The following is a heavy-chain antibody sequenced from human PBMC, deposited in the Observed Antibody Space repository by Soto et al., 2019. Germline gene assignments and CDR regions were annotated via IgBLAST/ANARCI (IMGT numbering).Heavy chain of an antibody. Sequence: PSETLSLTCTVSGGSISSGDYYWSWIRQPPGKGLEWIGYIYYSGSTYYNPSLKSRVTISVDTSKNQFSLKLSSVTAADTAVYYCARNYGEYTGNFDYWGQGTLVTVSS. D-gene: IGHD4-17*01. CDR3: ARNYGEYTGNFDY. CDR1: GGSISSGDYY. J-gene: IGHJ4*02. V-gene: IGHV4-30-4*01. CDR2: IYYSGST.